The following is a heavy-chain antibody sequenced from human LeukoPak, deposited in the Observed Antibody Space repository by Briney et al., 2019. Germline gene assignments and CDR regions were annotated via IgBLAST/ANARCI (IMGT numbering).Heavy chain of an antibody. CDR2: IIPIFGTA. D-gene: IGHD3-22*01. J-gene: IGHJ3*02. CDR3: AVPDSSGYYFAAFDI. V-gene: IGHV1-69*05. Sequence: GSSVKVSCKASGGTFSSYAIGWVRQAPGQGLEWMGRIIPIFGTANYAQKFQGRVTITTDESTSTAYMELSSLRSEDTAVYYCAVPDSSGYYFAAFDIWGQGTMVTVSS. CDR1: GGTFSSYA.